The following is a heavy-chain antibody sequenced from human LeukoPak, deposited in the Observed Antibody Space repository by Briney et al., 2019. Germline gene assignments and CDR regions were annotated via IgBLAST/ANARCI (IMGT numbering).Heavy chain of an antibody. J-gene: IGHJ4*02. CDR1: GFTFNSYA. CDR2: ISDSGGST. V-gene: IGHV3-23*01. CDR3: ARVGGLRDIVAYGNIEDY. D-gene: IGHD5-12*01. Sequence: PGGSLRLSCVVSGFTFNSYAMNWVRQAPGKGLEWVSAISDSGGSTYYADSVKGRFTISRDNSKNTLYLQMNSLRAEDTAVYYCARVGGLRDIVAYGNIEDYWGQGTLVTVSS.